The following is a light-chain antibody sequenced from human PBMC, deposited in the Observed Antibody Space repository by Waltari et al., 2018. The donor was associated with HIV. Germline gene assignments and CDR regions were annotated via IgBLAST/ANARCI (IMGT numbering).Light chain of an antibody. J-gene: IGKJ2*01. CDR2: GAS. Sequence: EIVMTQSPATLSVSPGERATLSCRASQSVTGNLAWYQQKPGQAPRLLIYGASTRATGIPARFSGSGSGTEFTLTISSLQSEDFAVYYCQQYNTWPPYTFGQGTRLDIK. CDR3: QQYNTWPPYT. CDR1: QSVTGN. V-gene: IGKV3-15*01.